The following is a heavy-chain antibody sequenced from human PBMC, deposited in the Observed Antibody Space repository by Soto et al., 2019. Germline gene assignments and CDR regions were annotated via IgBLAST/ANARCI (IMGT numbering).Heavy chain of an antibody. Sequence: KFQGRVTITADDSKNTSHMELNSLTSDDTAVYYCARGGTSGWLKGAYDVWGQGTMVTVSS. CDR3: ARGGTSGWLKGAYDV. J-gene: IGHJ3*01. V-gene: IGHV1-69*01. D-gene: IGHD6-19*01.